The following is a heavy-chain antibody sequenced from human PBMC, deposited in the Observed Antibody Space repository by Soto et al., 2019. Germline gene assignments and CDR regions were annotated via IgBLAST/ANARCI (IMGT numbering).Heavy chain of an antibody. Sequence: GESLKISCAAFGFTVSGKKYVAWVRQAPGKGLEWVSALYDLDGTYYADSVKGRFTTSSDSSRTTVYLQMNSLRPDDTAVYSCATWHLQEHAYDIWGQGTMVTVSS. J-gene: IGHJ3*02. CDR1: GFTVSGKKY. CDR2: LYDLDGT. D-gene: IGHD1-1*01. V-gene: IGHV3-53*01. CDR3: ATWHLQEHAYDI.